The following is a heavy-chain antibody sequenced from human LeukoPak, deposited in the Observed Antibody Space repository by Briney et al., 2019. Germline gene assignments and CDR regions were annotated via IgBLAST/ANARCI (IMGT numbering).Heavy chain of an antibody. CDR3: ASAVTSYAFDI. D-gene: IGHD4-17*01. Sequence: SETLSLTCTVSGGSISSYYWSWIRQPPGKGLEWIGYIYYSGSTYYNPSLKSRVTISVDTSKNQFSLKLSSVTAADTAVYYCASAVTSYAFDIWGQGTMVTVSS. CDR2: IYYSGST. J-gene: IGHJ3*02. V-gene: IGHV4-59*06. CDR1: GGSISSYY.